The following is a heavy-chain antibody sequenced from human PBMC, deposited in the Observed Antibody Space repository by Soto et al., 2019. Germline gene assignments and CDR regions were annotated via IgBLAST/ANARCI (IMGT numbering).Heavy chain of an antibody. CDR1: GGSISSGGYY. CDR3: ARDFRITMIGTLYGMDV. Sequence: SETLSLTCTVSGGSISSGGYYWSWIRQHPGKGLEWIGYIYYSGSTYYNPSLKSRVTISVDTSKNQFSLKLSSVTAADTAVYYCARDFRITMIGTLYGMDVWGQGTTVTVSS. CDR2: IYYSGST. J-gene: IGHJ6*02. D-gene: IGHD3-22*01. V-gene: IGHV4-31*03.